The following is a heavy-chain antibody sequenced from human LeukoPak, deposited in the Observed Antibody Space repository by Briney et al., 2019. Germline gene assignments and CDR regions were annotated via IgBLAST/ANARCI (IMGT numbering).Heavy chain of an antibody. CDR3: ATDYDFWSGYPSTLGY. CDR2: IYHSGST. Sequence: PSETLSLTCAVSGGSISSGGYSWSWIRQPPGKGLEWIGYIYHSGSTYYNPSLKSRVTISVDRSKNQFSLKLSSVTAADTAVYYCATDYDFWSGYPSTLGYWGQGSLVTVSS. J-gene: IGHJ4*02. D-gene: IGHD3-3*01. V-gene: IGHV4-30-2*01. CDR1: GGSISSGGYS.